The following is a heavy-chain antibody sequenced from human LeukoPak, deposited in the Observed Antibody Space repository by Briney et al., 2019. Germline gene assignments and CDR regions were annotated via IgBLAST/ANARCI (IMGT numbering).Heavy chain of an antibody. V-gene: IGHV3-21*01. J-gene: IGHJ6*02. CDR2: ISSSSSYI. CDR1: GFTFSSYS. CDR3: ARDGNVLLWFGELLSHYYYYGMDV. D-gene: IGHD3-10*01. Sequence: GGSLRLSCAASGFTFSSYSMNWDRQAPGKGLEWVSSISSSSSYIYYADSVKGRFTISRDNAKNSLYLQMNSLRAEDTAVYYCARDGNVLLWFGELLSHYYYYGMDVWGQGTTVTVSS.